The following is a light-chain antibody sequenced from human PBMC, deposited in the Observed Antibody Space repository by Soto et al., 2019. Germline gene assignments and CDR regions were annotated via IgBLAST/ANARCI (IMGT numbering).Light chain of an antibody. V-gene: IGKV1-33*01. J-gene: IGKJ5*01. CDR3: QQCNYLIT. Sequence: GVPSRFSGSGSGSEFTFTISSLQPEDVATYFCQQCNYLITFGPGTRLEIK.